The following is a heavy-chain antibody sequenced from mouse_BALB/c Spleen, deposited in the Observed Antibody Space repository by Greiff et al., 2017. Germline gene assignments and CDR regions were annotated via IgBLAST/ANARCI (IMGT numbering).Heavy chain of an antibody. V-gene: IGHV1-5*01. Sequence: EVQLQQSGTVLARPGASVKMSCKASGYSFTSYWMHWVKQRPGQGLEWIGAIYPGNSDTSYNQKFKGKAKLTAVTSASTAYMELSSLTNEDSAVYYCTRGNYYGSSRFAYWGQGTLVTVSA. CDR2: IYPGNSDT. CDR3: TRGNYYGSSRFAY. D-gene: IGHD1-1*01. CDR1: GYSFTSYW. J-gene: IGHJ3*01.